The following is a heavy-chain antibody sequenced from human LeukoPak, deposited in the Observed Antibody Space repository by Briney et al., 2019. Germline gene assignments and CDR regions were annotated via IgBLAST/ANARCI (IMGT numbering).Heavy chain of an antibody. V-gene: IGHV3-7*01. CDR3: ARVHTIFGVVILNYFDY. Sequence: GGSLRLSCAASGFTFSSYWMSWVRQAPGKGLEWVANIKQDGSGKYYVDSVKGRFTISRDNAKNSLYLQMNSLRAEDTAVYYCARVHTIFGVVILNYFDYWGQGTLVTVSS. D-gene: IGHD3-3*01. CDR2: IKQDGSGK. J-gene: IGHJ4*02. CDR1: GFTFSSYW.